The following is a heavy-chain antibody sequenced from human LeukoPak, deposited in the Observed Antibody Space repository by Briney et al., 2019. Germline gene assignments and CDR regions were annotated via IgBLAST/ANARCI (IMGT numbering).Heavy chain of an antibody. V-gene: IGHV1-18*01. CDR1: GYTFTSYG. CDR3: ARATYYYDSSGYYGGPYYFDY. D-gene: IGHD3-22*01. J-gene: IGHJ4*02. CDR2: ISAYNGNT. Sequence: ASVKVSCKASGYTFTSYGTSWVRQAPGQGLEWMGWISAYNGNTNYAQKLQGRVTMTTDTSTSTAYMELRSLRSDDTAVYYCARATYYYDSSGYYGGPYYFDYWGQGTLVTVSS.